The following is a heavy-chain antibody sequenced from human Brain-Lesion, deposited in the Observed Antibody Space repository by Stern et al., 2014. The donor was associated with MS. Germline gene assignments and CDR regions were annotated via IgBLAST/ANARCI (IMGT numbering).Heavy chain of an antibody. CDR2: IKEDGNEK. CDR1: GFTFGNYW. J-gene: IGHJ6*02. V-gene: IGHV3-7*01. CDR3: ARVYNTIYGIVTQRGSGMDV. Sequence: EVQLVESGGGLVQPGGSLTISCTAAGFTFGNYWMTWVRQAPGKGLEGVSNIKEDGNEKYYVDSVKGRFTISRDNARNSLYLQMNSLRVEDTALYYCARVYNTIYGIVTQRGSGMDVWGQGTTVIVSS. D-gene: IGHD3-3*01.